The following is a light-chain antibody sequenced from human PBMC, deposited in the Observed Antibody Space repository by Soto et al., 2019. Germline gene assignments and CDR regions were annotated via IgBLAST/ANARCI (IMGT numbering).Light chain of an antibody. Sequence: SYELTQPPSVSVAPGKTARITCGGSNIGSKSVHWYQQKPGQAPVLVIYYDSDRPSGIPERFSGSNSGNTATLTISRVEAGDEADYYCQVWDSSSDNPVVFGGGTKVTVL. V-gene: IGLV3-21*04. CDR1: NIGSKS. CDR3: QVWDSSSDNPVV. CDR2: YDS. J-gene: IGLJ2*01.